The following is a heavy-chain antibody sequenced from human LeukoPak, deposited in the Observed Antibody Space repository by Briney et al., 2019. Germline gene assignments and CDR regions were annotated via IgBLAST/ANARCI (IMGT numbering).Heavy chain of an antibody. J-gene: IGHJ4*02. CDR1: GGSISSDTSH. CDR3: GRTWGYYFDY. Sequence: PSETLSLTCTVSGGSISSDTSHWGWIRQPPGKGLEWIGSIHYTGRTYYNPSPKSRVTISVDTSKSQFSLKLPSVTAADTAVYYCGRTWGYYFDYWGQGTLVTVSS. CDR2: IHYTGRT. V-gene: IGHV4-39*07. D-gene: IGHD3-16*01.